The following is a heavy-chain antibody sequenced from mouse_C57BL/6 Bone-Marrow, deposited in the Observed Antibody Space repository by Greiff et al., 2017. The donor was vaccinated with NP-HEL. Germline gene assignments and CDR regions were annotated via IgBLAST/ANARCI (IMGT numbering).Heavy chain of an antibody. V-gene: IGHV5-4*01. CDR2: ISAGGSYT. J-gene: IGHJ4*01. CDR1: GFTFSSYA. CDR3: AREATVVATYAMDY. Sequence: EVKLVESGGGLVKPGGSLKLSCAASGFTFSSYAMSWVRQTPEQRLEWVATISAGGSYTYYPDNVKGRFTISRDNAKNNLYLQMSHLKSEDTAMYYCAREATVVATYAMDYWGQGTSVTVSS. D-gene: IGHD1-1*01.